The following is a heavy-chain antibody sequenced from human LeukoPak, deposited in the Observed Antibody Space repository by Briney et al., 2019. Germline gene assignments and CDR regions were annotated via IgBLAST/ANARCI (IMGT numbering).Heavy chain of an antibody. Sequence: PGGSLRLSCAASGFTFSSYAMHWVRQAPGKGLEWVAVISYDGSNKYYADSVKGRFTISRDNSKNTLYLQMNSLRAEDTAVYYCARESVDIVANYFDYWSQGTLVTVSS. CDR3: ARESVDIVANYFDY. D-gene: IGHD5-12*01. V-gene: IGHV3-30-3*01. CDR1: GFTFSSYA. CDR2: ISYDGSNK. J-gene: IGHJ4*02.